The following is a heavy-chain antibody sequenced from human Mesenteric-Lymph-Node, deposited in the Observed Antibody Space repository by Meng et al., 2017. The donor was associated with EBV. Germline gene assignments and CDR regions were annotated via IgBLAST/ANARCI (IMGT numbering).Heavy chain of an antibody. J-gene: IGHJ5*02. CDR2: TYYRSKWYN. V-gene: IGHV6-1*01. Sequence: QVQLQQPGPGLVKPSQTLSLTCGISGDSVSSNSAAWNWIRQSPSRGLEWLGRTYYRSKWYNDYAVSVKSRITITPDTSKNQFSLQLNSVTPEDTAVYYCARGYGSRRISWFDPWGQGTLVTVS. CDR3: ARGYGSRRISWFDP. CDR1: GDSVSSNSAA. D-gene: IGHD3-10*01.